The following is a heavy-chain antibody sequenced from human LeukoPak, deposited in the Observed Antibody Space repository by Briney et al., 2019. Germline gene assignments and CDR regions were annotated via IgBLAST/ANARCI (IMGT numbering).Heavy chain of an antibody. J-gene: IGHJ6*04. CDR2: IYYSGST. D-gene: IGHD5-24*01. CDR1: GASITSYY. CDR3: ARATYNVYYYYYGMDV. Sequence: SETLSLTCTVSGASITSYYWSWIRQPPGKGLEWIGYIYYSGSTNYNPSLRSRVTISVDTSKNQFSLKLSSVTAADTAVYYCARATYNVYYYYYGMDVWGKGTTVTVSS. V-gene: IGHV4-59*01.